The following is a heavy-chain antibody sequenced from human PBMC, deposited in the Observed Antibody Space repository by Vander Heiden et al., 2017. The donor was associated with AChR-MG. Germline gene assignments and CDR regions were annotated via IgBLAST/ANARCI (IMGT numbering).Heavy chain of an antibody. D-gene: IGHD3-3*01. Sequence: EVQLVESGGGLVQPGGSLRLSCVASEFTFSNYWLSWVRQAPGKGLEWVANIKPDGSEKYHLDSVKGRFTISRDNGANSLYLQMNSLRVEDTAVYYCARFGVEAGLDYWGQGVLVTVSS. V-gene: IGHV3-7*01. CDR3: ARFGVEAGLDY. J-gene: IGHJ4*02. CDR1: EFTFSNYW. CDR2: IKPDGSEK.